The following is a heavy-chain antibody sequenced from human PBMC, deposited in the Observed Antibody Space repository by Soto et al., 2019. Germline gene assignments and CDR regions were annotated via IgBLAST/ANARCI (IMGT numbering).Heavy chain of an antibody. CDR1: GFTFSNYG. CDR3: AREYSWSYYDAFDI. J-gene: IGHJ3*02. CDR2: SSRGSETI. V-gene: IGHV3-48*02. D-gene: IGHD1-26*01. Sequence: GGSLRLSCAGSGFTFSNYGMNWVRQAPGKGLEWISYSSRGSETIYYADSVKGRFTSSRDMAKNSLYLQMNSLRDEDTAVYYCAREYSWSYYDAFDIWGQGTMVTVSS.